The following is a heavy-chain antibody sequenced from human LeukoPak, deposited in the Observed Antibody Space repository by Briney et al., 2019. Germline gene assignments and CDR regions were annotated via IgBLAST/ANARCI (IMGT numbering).Heavy chain of an antibody. CDR3: ATTDFGVGRPEDAFDI. CDR2: ISSSGSTI. Sequence: GGSLRLSCAASGFTFSDYYMSWIRQAPGKGLEWVSYISSSGSTIYYADSVKGRFTISRDNAKNSLYLQMSSLRAEDTAVYYCATTDFGVGRPEDAFDIWGQGTMVTVSS. J-gene: IGHJ3*02. CDR1: GFTFSDYY. D-gene: IGHD3-3*01. V-gene: IGHV3-11*04.